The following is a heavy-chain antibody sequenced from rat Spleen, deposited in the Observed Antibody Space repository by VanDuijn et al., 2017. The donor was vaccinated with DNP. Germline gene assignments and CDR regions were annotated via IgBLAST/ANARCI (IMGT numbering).Heavy chain of an antibody. CDR3: ARQVRNYYSSYGGGFAY. D-gene: IGHD1-2*01. CDR1: GFTFSDYA. Sequence: EVQLVESGGGLVQPGRSLKLSCAASGFTFSDYAMAWVRQAPKKGLEWVATIIYDGSSTYYRDSVKGRFTISRDNAKSTLYLQMDSLRSEDTATYYCARQVRNYYSSYGGGFAYWGQGTLVTVSS. V-gene: IGHV5-17*01. J-gene: IGHJ3*01. CDR2: IIYDGSST.